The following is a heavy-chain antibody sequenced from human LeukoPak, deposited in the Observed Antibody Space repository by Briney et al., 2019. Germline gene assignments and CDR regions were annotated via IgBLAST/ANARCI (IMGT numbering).Heavy chain of an antibody. CDR2: IYYSGST. Sequence: SETLSLTCTVSGGSISSYYWSWIRQPPGKGLEWIGYIYYSGSTNYNPSLKSRVTISVDTSKNQFSLKLSSVTAADTAVYYCARHEPGYDFWSGYYSPGWFDPWGQGTLVTVSS. V-gene: IGHV4-59*08. CDR1: GGSISSYY. D-gene: IGHD3-3*01. CDR3: ARHEPGYDFWSGYYSPGWFDP. J-gene: IGHJ5*02.